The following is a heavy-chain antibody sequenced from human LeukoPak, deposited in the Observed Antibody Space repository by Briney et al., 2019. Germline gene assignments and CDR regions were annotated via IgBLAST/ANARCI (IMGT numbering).Heavy chain of an antibody. J-gene: IGHJ6*03. CDR1: GGSISSSLYF. D-gene: IGHD4-23*01. V-gene: IGHV4-39*07. Sequence: SETLSPTCSVSGGSISSSLYFWGWVRQPPGKGLEWIGNIYYTGTTYYKPSFNSRVTILVDTSKNQFSLKLSSVTAADTAVYYCARSLDYGGNPGHYYYYYYYMDVWGKGTTVTISS. CDR3: ARSLDYGGNPGHYYYYYYYMDV. CDR2: IYYTGTT.